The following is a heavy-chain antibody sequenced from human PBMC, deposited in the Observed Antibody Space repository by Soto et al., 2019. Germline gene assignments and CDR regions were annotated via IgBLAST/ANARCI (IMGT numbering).Heavy chain of an antibody. J-gene: IGHJ5*02. CDR2: IYPGDSDT. CDR1: GGSLSSYW. D-gene: IGHD6-19*01. CDR3: ARHAIAVAGIRVYWFDP. Sequence: RHAVTLSGEGSGGSLSSYWSGWVRQKTGKGLEWMGIIYPGDSDTRYSPSFQGQVTISADKSISTAYLQWSSLKASDTAMYYCARHAIAVAGIRVYWFDPWVQGTLVTVSS. V-gene: IGHV5-51*01.